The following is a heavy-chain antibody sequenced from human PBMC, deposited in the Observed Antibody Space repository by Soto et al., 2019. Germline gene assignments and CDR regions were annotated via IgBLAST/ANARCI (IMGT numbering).Heavy chain of an antibody. CDR2: IKQDGSEK. CDR1: GFTFSSYW. CDR3: ARDRTRPSYYYYYMDV. J-gene: IGHJ6*03. V-gene: IGHV3-7*01. Sequence: GGSLRLSCAASGFTFSSYWMSWVRQAPGKGLEWVANIKQDGSEKYYVDSVKGRFTISRDNAKNSLYLQMNSLRAEDTAVYYCARDRTRPSYYYYYMDVWGKGTTVTVSS. D-gene: IGHD6-6*01.